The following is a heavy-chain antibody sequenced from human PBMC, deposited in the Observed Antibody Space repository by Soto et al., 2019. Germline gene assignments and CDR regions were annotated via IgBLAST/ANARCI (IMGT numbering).Heavy chain of an antibody. CDR2: IYYSGST. CDR1: GGSISSSS. CDR3: ARVWGGAFDI. Sequence: LTCTVSGGSISSSSWSWIRQPPGKGLEWIGYIYYSGSTNYNPSLKSRVTISVDTSKNQFSLKLSSVTAADTAVYYCARVWGGAFDIWGQGTMVTVSS. D-gene: IGHD3-10*01. J-gene: IGHJ3*02. V-gene: IGHV4-59*01.